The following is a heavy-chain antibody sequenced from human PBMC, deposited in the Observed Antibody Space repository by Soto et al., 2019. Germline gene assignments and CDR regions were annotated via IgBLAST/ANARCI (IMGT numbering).Heavy chain of an antibody. D-gene: IGHD2-21*02. CDR1: GGSIIRYY. J-gene: IGHJ6*02. CDR3: ARDLWGYCGADCYPLDV. V-gene: IGHV4-59*01. CDR2: MYNTGST. Sequence: PSETLSLTCTVSGGSIIRYYWSWIRQPPGKGLEWIGYMYNTGSTIYNPSLKSRVTISVDTSKNQFSLKLNSVTAADTAVYYCARDLWGYCGADCYPLDVWGQGTTVTVSS.